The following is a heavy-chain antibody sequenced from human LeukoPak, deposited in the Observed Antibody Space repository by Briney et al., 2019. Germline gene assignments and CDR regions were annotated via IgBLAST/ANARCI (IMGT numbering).Heavy chain of an antibody. Sequence: GESLKTSRKGSGYSFPNFWIGWVRQMPGKGLEWMGIIYPGDSETTYSPPFQGQVTISADKPISTAYLQWSSLKASDTAMYYCARRARGSGRYQKFYYQYYGMDVWGQGTTVTVSS. D-gene: IGHD3-10*01. CDR3: ARRARGSGRYQKFYYQYYGMDV. J-gene: IGHJ6*02. CDR2: IYPGDSET. V-gene: IGHV5-51*01. CDR1: GYSFPNFW.